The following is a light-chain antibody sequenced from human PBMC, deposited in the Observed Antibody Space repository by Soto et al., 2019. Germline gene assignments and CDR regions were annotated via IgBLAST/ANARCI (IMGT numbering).Light chain of an antibody. CDR2: AAS. Sequence: ETVLTQSPDNLSLSPGERVTLSCRASQSVDSSDLNWYQQKAGQTPRLLFYAASSRATGIPDRFSASGSGTDFTLSISRLEPEDFAVYYCQLYGSSPLYTFGQGTKLEIK. J-gene: IGKJ2*01. CDR1: QSVDSSD. V-gene: IGKV3-20*01. CDR3: QLYGSSPLYT.